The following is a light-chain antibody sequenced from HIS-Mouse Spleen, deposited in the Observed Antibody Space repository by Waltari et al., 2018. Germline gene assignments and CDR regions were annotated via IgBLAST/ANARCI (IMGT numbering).Light chain of an antibody. V-gene: IGLV2-14*03. CDR2: DVS. J-gene: IGLJ2*01. CDR1: SSDVGGYNY. Sequence: QSALTQPASVSGSPGHSITISCTGTSSDVGGYNYVSWYQQHPGKASKLMIYDVSTRPSGVSNRFSGSKSGNTASLTISGLQAEDEADYYCSSYTSSSTEVFGGGTKLTVL. CDR3: SSYTSSSTEV.